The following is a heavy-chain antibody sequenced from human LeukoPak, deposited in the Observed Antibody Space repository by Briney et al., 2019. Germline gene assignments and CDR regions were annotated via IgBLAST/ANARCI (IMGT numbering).Heavy chain of an antibody. V-gene: IGHV3-48*03. CDR1: GFXFSSSE. CDR2: ISSSGSTI. Sequence: GGSLRLSCAASGFXFSSSEINWVRQAPGKGLEWVSYISSSGSTIYYADSVKGRFTISRDNAKNSLYLQMNSLRAEDTAVYYCAREKDDGFDIWGQGTMVTVSS. CDR3: AREKDDGFDI. J-gene: IGHJ3*02.